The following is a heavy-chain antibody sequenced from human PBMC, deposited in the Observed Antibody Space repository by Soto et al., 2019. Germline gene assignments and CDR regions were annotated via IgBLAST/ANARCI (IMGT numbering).Heavy chain of an antibody. CDR2: IYYSGST. CDR1: GGSISSGGYY. J-gene: IGHJ3*02. V-gene: IGHV4-31*03. Sequence: QVQLQESGPGLVKPSQTLSLTCTVSGGSISSGGYYWSWIRQHPGKGLEWIGYIYYSGSTYYNPSLTSRVTRSVDTSKNQFSLKLSSVTAADTAVYYCAREGPSTDSDAFDIWGQGTMVTVSS. D-gene: IGHD4-17*01. CDR3: AREGPSTDSDAFDI.